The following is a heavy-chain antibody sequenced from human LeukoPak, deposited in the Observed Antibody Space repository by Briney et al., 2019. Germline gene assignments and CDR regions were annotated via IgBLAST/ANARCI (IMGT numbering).Heavy chain of an antibody. CDR2: INHSGST. D-gene: IGHD3-10*01. Sequence: SETLSLTCAGYGGSFSGYYWSWIRQPPGKGLEWIGEINHSGSTNYNPSLKSRVTISVDTSKNQFSLKLSSVTAADTAVYYCARGYGGITMVRGVKFDPWGQGTLVTVSS. CDR1: GGSFSGYY. J-gene: IGHJ5*02. CDR3: ARGYGGITMVRGVKFDP. V-gene: IGHV4-34*01.